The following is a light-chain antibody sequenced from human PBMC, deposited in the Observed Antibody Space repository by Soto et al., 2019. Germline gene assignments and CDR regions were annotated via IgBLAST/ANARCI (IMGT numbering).Light chain of an antibody. Sequence: QSVLTQPPSVSGAPGQRVTISCTGSSSNIGAGYDVHWYQQLPGTAPKLLIYGNSNRPSGVPDRFSGSKPGTSASLAITGHQPEDEADYYCQSYDSSLSGWVLGGGTKLTVL. J-gene: IGLJ3*02. CDR1: SSNIGAGYD. V-gene: IGLV1-40*01. CDR2: GNS. CDR3: QSYDSSLSGWV.